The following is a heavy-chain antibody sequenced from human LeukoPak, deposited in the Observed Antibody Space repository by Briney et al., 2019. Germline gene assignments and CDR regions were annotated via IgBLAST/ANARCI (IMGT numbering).Heavy chain of an antibody. Sequence: GASVKVSCKASGYIFTGHYIHWVRQAPGQGLEWMGWINPNSGGTNYAQKFQGRVTMTRDTSISTAYMELSRLRSDDTAVYYCARGRTEMATIHHWYFDLWGRGTLVTVSS. CDR1: GYIFTGHY. CDR2: INPNSGGT. CDR3: ARGRTEMATIHHWYFDL. D-gene: IGHD5-24*01. J-gene: IGHJ2*01. V-gene: IGHV1-2*02.